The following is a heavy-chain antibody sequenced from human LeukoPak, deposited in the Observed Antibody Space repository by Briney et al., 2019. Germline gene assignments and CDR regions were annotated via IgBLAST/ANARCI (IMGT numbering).Heavy chain of an antibody. J-gene: IGHJ4*02. CDR3: VAQRYDILTGYETLYYFDY. CDR1: GGSTSSGGYS. D-gene: IGHD3-9*01. CDR2: IYHSGST. Sequence: SETLSLTCAVSGGSTSSGGYSWSWIRQPPGKGLEWIGYIYHSGSTYYNPSLKSRVTISVDRSKNQFSLKLSSVTAADTAVYYCVAQRYDILTGYETLYYFDYWGQGTLVTVPS. V-gene: IGHV4-30-2*01.